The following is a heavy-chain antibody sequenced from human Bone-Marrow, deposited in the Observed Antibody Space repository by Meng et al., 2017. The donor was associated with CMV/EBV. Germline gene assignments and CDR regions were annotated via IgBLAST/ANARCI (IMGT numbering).Heavy chain of an antibody. CDR2: IKSKGSGGTS. CDR1: GFSFISAW. V-gene: IGHV3-15*01. D-gene: IGHD2-8*01. J-gene: IGHJ4*02. Sequence: GESLKISCAASGFSFISAWMTWVRQAPGKGLEWVGRIKSKGSGGTSDFAAPMEGRFTISRDDSKKTVYLQMNSLKSEDTAVYYCSIDISEAGNGELDYWGQGTLVTVYS. CDR3: SIDISEAGNGELDY.